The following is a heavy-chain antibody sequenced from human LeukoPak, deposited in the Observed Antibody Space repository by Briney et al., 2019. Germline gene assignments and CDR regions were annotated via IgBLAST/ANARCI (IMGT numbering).Heavy chain of an antibody. Sequence: EASVKVSCKASGYTFTGYYMHWVRQAPGQGLEWMGWINIYSGGTNYAQKFQGRVTMTRDTSISTAYMELSRLRSDDTAVYYCARTTNYGSGSYYNGPHDYWGQGTLVTVS. CDR1: GYTFTGYY. V-gene: IGHV1-2*02. J-gene: IGHJ4*02. D-gene: IGHD3-10*01. CDR2: INIYSGGT. CDR3: ARTTNYGSGSYYNGPHDY.